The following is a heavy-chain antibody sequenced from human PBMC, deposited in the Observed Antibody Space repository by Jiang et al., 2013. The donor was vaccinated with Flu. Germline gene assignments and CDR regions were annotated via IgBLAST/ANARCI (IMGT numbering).Heavy chain of an antibody. J-gene: IGHJ4*02. V-gene: IGHV4-39*07. CDR2: IYYSGTT. CDR1: GGSIISENSY. D-gene: IGHD3-10*01. CDR3: ASQHWDHGVGSYYMSH. Sequence: LLKPSETLSLSCTVSGGSIISENSYWGWIRQPPGKGLEWIGSIYYSGTTYYNPSLKSRVTISVDTSKKQFSLKLNSVTAADTAVYYCASQHWDHGVGSYYMSHWGQGTLVTVAS.